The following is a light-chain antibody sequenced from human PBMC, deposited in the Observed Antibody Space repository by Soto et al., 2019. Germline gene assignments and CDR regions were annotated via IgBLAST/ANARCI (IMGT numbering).Light chain of an antibody. V-gene: IGLV1-40*01. CDR1: SSNIGAGYD. CDR2: GNS. Sequence: QSVLTQPPSVSGAPGQRVTISCTGSSSNIGAGYDVHWYQQLPGTAPKILIYGNSNRPSGVPDRFSGSKSGTSASLAITGLQAEDEADYYCQSYDSSLSGVVFCGGTKVTLL. J-gene: IGLJ2*01. CDR3: QSYDSSLSGVV.